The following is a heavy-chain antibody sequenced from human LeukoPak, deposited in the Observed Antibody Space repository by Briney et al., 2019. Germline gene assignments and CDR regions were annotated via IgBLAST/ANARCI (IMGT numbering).Heavy chain of an antibody. Sequence: GGSLRLSCAASGFTFSSYAMHWVRQAPGKGLEWVAVISYDGSNKYYADSVKGRFTISRDNSKNTLYLQMNSLRAEDTAVYYCARDGGKLSVNFDYWGQGTLVTVSS. D-gene: IGHD1-26*01. CDR3: ARDGGKLSVNFDY. V-gene: IGHV3-30-3*01. J-gene: IGHJ4*02. CDR2: ISYDGSNK. CDR1: GFTFSSYA.